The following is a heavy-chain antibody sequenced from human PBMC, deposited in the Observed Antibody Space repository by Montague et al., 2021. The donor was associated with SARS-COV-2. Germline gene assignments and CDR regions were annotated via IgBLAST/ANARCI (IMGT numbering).Heavy chain of an antibody. J-gene: IGHJ6*02. V-gene: IGHV4-61*01. D-gene: IGHD3-3*01. CDR3: ARDPWRITIFGVVTRYGMDV. Sequence: SETLSLTCTVSSHSLSSGSQSWSWIPQPPGQGLDWIGYLYYSGSANYNPSLKSRVTISVDTSKNQFSLKLSSVTAADTAVYYCARDPWRITIFGVVTRYGMDVWGQGTTVTVSS. CDR1: SHSLSSGSQS. CDR2: LYYSGSA.